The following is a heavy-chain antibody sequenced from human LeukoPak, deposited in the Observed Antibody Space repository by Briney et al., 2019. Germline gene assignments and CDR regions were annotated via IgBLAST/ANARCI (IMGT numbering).Heavy chain of an antibody. D-gene: IGHD6-13*01. Sequence: SETLSLTCTVSGGSISSSSYYWGWIRQPPGKGLEWIGSIYYSGSTYYNPSLKSRVTISVDTSKNRFSLKLSSVTAADTAVYYCAGPGSIAAAWGALDYWGQGTLVTVSS. CDR3: AGPGSIAAAWGALDY. CDR2: IYYSGST. J-gene: IGHJ4*02. CDR1: GGSISSSSYY. V-gene: IGHV4-39*01.